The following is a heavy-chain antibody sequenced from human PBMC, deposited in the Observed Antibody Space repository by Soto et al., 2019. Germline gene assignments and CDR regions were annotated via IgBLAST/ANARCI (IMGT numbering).Heavy chain of an antibody. J-gene: IGHJ6*02. CDR1: GDTFSNYA. CDR3: ARFKVGTTTDYYYGMDV. D-gene: IGHD1-26*01. V-gene: IGHV1-69*13. CDR2: IIPILGSA. Sequence: ASVKVSCKASGDTFSNYAICWVRQAPGQGLEWIGGIIPILGSANYAQKFQGRVTISADGSTNTANLELSSLRSEDTAVYYCARFKVGTTTDYYYGMDVWGQGTTVTVSS.